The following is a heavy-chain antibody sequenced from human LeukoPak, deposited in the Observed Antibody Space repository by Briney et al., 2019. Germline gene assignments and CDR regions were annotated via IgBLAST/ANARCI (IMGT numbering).Heavy chain of an antibody. V-gene: IGHV4-59*01. CDR1: GGSISSYY. Sequence: SGTLSLTCTVSGGSISSYYWSWIPQPPEKRLECIWYIYYSGSTNYNTSLKSRVTISVDTSKNQFSLKLSSVTAADTAVYYCLFEQKPEYDILTGYSYYYYYMDVWGKGTTVTVSS. J-gene: IGHJ6*03. CDR3: LFEQKPEYDILTGYSYYYYYMDV. D-gene: IGHD3-9*01. CDR2: IYYSGST.